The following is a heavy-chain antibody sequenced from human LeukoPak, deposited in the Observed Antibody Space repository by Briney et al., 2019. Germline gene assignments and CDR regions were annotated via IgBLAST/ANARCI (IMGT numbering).Heavy chain of an antibody. CDR2: INHSGST. Sequence: PSETLSLTCAVYGGSFSGYYWSWIRQPPGKGLEWIGEINHSGSTNYNPSLKSRVTISVDTSKNQFSLKLSFVTAADTAVYYCARGRVVVTASLYYYYYMDVWGKGTTVTVSS. CDR3: ARGRVVVTASLYYYYYMDV. V-gene: IGHV4-34*01. CDR1: GGSFSGYY. J-gene: IGHJ6*03. D-gene: IGHD2-21*02.